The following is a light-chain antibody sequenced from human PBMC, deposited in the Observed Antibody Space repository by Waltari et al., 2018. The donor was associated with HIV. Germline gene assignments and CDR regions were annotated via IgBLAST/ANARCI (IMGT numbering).Light chain of an antibody. Sequence: DIQMTQSQSSLSASVGDRVTITCRASQTISSYLNWYQQKPGKAPMLLIYGASTLHSGVPSRFSGSGSGTDFTLTISSLQPEDFATYYCQQSYSTPRTFGQGTKLEIK. V-gene: IGKV1-39*01. CDR2: GAS. CDR1: QTISSY. CDR3: QQSYSTPRT. J-gene: IGKJ2*01.